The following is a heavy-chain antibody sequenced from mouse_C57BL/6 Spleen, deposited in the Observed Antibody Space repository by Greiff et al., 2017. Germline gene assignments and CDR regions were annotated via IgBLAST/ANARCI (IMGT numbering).Heavy chain of an antibody. J-gene: IGHJ3*01. CDR3: ARNPFTTVVATDAY. V-gene: IGHV1-69*01. Sequence: QVHVKQPGAELVMPGASVKLSCKASGYTFTSYWMHWVKQRPGQGLEWIGEIDPSDSYTNYNQKFKGKSTLTVDKSSSTAYMQLSSLTSEDSAVYYCARNPFTTVVATDAYWGQGTLVTVSA. CDR2: IDPSDSYT. CDR1: GYTFTSYW. D-gene: IGHD1-1*01.